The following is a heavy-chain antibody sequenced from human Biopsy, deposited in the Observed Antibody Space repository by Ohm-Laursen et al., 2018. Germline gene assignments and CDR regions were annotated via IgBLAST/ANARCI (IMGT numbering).Heavy chain of an antibody. V-gene: IGHV3-21*01. Sequence: SLGLSCAAPGFTFSGFSMNWVRQAPGKGLEWVSSISASGNHIYYTDSVKGRFTVSRDNGKNSVYLQMNSLRVEDTAVYYCARDGEAKYCKHGVCPSDFWGQGTLVTVSS. J-gene: IGHJ4*02. CDR1: GFTFSGFS. CDR2: ISASGNHI. CDR3: ARDGEAKYCKHGVCPSDF. D-gene: IGHD2-8*01.